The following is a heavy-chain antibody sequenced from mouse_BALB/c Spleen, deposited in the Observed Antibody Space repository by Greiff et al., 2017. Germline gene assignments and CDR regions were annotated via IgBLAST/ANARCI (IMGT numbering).Heavy chain of an antibody. V-gene: IGHV3-2*02. CDR3: ARWDYYGSSPLAMDY. CDR1: GYSITSDYA. J-gene: IGHJ4*01. CDR2: ISYSGST. D-gene: IGHD1-1*01. Sequence: EVKLMESGPGLVKPSQSLSLTCTVTGYSITSDYAWNWIRQFPGNKLEWMGYISYSGSTSYNPSLKSRISITRDTSKNQFFLQLNSVTTEDTATYYCARWDYYGSSPLAMDYWGQGTSVTVSS.